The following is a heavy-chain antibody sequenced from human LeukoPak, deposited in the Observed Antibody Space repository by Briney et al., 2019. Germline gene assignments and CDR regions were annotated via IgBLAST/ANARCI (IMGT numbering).Heavy chain of an antibody. CDR3: ARGRVTLDY. CDR1: GLTFRYYW. CDR2: INDVGSRT. J-gene: IGHJ4*02. Sequence: GGSLRLSCEASGLTFRYYWMHWVRQVPGKGLVWVSRINDVGSRTDYAESVKGRFTVSRDNSRNTPYLQMDSLRDEDTAIYYCARGRVTLDYWGRGTLVTVSS. V-gene: IGHV3-74*01.